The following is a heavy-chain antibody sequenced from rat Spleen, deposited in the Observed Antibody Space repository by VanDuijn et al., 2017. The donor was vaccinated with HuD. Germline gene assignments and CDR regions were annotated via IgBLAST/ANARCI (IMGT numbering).Heavy chain of an antibody. Sequence: EVQLVESGGGLVQPGRSLKLSCAASGFIFSDYNMAWVRQAPKKGLEWVAYINYDGGSTYYRDSVKGRFTISRDNAKSSLYLQMDSLRSEDTATYYCGRRDYGGYGDHWGQGVMVTVSS. D-gene: IGHD1-11*01. CDR1: GFIFSDYN. CDR2: INYDGGST. J-gene: IGHJ2*01. V-gene: IGHV5-20*01. CDR3: GRRDYGGYGDH.